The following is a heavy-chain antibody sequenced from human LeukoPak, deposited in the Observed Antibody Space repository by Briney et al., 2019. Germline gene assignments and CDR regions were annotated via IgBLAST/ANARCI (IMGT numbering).Heavy chain of an antibody. Sequence: PGGSLRLSCAASGFTFSDSFMNWIRQASGKGLEWLSYISHSGSNLDYAESVRGRFTISRDNANHSLYLQINSLRAEDTAVYYCARGDSSGAPDYWGQGTLVTVSS. V-gene: IGHV3-11*01. D-gene: IGHD3-22*01. CDR3: ARGDSSGAPDY. J-gene: IGHJ4*02. CDR2: ISHSGSNL. CDR1: GFTFSDSF.